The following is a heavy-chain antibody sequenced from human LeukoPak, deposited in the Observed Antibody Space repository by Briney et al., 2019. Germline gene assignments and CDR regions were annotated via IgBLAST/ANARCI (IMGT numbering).Heavy chain of an antibody. CDR2: ISGSGGST. D-gene: IGHD4-17*01. J-gene: IGHJ4*02. V-gene: IGHV3-23*01. CDR3: AKDLTTVTTQYIDY. Sequence: GGSLRLSCAASGFTFSSYAMSWVRQAPGKGLEWVSAISGSGGSTCYADSVKGRFTISRDNSKNTLYLQMNSLRAEDTAVYYCAKDLTTVTTQYIDYWGQGTLVTVSS. CDR1: GFTFSSYA.